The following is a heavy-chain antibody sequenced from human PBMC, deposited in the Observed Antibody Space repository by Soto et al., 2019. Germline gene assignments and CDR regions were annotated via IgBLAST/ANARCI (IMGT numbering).Heavy chain of an antibody. CDR1: GFTFSSYA. CDR3: AKQPSLTGYYNDY. D-gene: IGHD3-9*01. CDR2: ISGSGGST. Sequence: PGGSLRLSCAASGFTFSSYAMSWVRQAPGKGLEWVSAISGSGGSTYYADSVKGRFTISRDNSKNTLHPQMNSLRAEDTAVYYCAKQPSLTGYYNDYWGQGTLVTVSS. V-gene: IGHV3-23*01. J-gene: IGHJ4*02.